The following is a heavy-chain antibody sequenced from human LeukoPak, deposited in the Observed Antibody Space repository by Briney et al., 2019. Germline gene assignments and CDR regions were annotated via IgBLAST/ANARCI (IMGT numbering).Heavy chain of an antibody. D-gene: IGHD3-22*01. CDR1: GFTFSSYW. CDR2: IKGDGNT. J-gene: IGHJ1*01. V-gene: IGHV3-74*01. Sequence: GGSLRLSCAAPGFTFSSYWMHWVRQAPGKGLVLVSRIKGDGNTNYADSVKGRFTISRDNAKNTVSLQMNSLRAEDTGVYYCARAPSEIGGYYPEYFRHWGQGTLVTVSS. CDR3: ARAPSEIGGYYPEYFRH.